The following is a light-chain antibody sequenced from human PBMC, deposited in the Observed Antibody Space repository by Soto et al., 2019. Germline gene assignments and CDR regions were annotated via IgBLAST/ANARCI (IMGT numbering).Light chain of an antibody. CDR3: QQYRDWPET. CDR1: HSVSNN. CDR2: DAS. V-gene: IGKV3-15*01. Sequence: EIVMTQSPGTLSVSPGERATLSCRASHSVSNNLAWYQQKVGQSPRLLIYDASTRATGVPGRFSGSGSGTQFTLTISSLLPEDFAVYYCQQYRDWPETFGQGTEVEIK. J-gene: IGKJ1*01.